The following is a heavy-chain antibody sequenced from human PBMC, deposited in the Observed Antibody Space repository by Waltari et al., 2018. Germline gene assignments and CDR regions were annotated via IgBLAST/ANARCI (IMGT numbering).Heavy chain of an antibody. CDR1: GFTFRSYG. J-gene: IGHJ4*02. CDR2: IWYDGSNK. CDR3: AASDWGSFSFDY. Sequence: QVQLVESGGGVVQPGSSLGLSCEASGFTFRSYGMHWVRQAPGKGLEWVAVIWYDGSNKYYADSVKGRFTISRDNSKNTLYLQMNSLRAEDTAVYYCAASDWGSFSFDYWGQGTLVTISS. V-gene: IGHV3-33*01. D-gene: IGHD7-27*01.